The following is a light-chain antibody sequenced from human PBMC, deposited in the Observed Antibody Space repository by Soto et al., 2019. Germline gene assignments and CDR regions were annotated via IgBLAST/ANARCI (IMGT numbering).Light chain of an antibody. J-gene: IGKJ3*01. Sequence: ESVLTQSPGTMSVSPGERVTLSCRASQSVSSNFLAWHQQKPGQAPRLLIYGASSRAGGIPDRFGGSGSGTGFTLTIYSLEPEDFAVYYCQQYGSAPFTFGPGTKVDVK. CDR2: GAS. V-gene: IGKV3-20*01. CDR3: QQYGSAPFT. CDR1: QSVSSNF.